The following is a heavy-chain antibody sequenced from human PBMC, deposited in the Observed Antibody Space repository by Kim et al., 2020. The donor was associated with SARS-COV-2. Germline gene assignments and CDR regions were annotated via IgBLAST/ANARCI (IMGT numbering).Heavy chain of an antibody. CDR3: VRDLDWILYDY. CDR1: GFTFSTYW. D-gene: IGHD3-3*01. J-gene: IGHJ4*02. V-gene: IGHV3-74*01. CDR2: IKYDGSTT. Sequence: GGSLRLSCAASGFTFSTYWMHWVRQAPGKGPVWVSRIKYDGSTTIYADSVKGRFTISRDNAKNTLYLQMNSLRAEDTAVYYCVRDLDWILYDYWGLGTLV.